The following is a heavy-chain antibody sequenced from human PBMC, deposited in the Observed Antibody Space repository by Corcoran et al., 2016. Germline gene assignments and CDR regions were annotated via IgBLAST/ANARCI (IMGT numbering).Heavy chain of an antibody. CDR1: GYSFTSYW. J-gene: IGHJ4*02. CDR2: ICPGDSEI. Sequence: EVQLVQSGEEVRKPGESLKISCTGSGYSFTSYWIGWVRQKPGNGLDWRGIICPGDSEIRYRPSFQGQVTISADKSISTAYLQWSRLKASDTAMYYCARCLDIEGVAYYFDYWGQGTLVTVSS. CDR3: ARCLDIEGVAYYFDY. D-gene: IGHD2-15*01. V-gene: IGHV5-51*01.